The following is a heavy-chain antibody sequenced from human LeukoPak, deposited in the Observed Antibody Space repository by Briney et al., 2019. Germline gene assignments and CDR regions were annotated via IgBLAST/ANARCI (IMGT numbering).Heavy chain of an antibody. J-gene: IGHJ4*02. D-gene: IGHD3-10*01. Sequence: GSLRLSCEGSGFTFSNYWMSWVRQPPGKGLEWIGEIYHSGSTNYNPSLKSRVTISVDKSKNQFSLKLSSVTAADTAVYYCARMSPRYYYGSGGLPGSDYWGQGTLVTVSS. CDR1: GFTFSNYW. CDR3: ARMSPRYYYGSGGLPGSDY. V-gene: IGHV4-4*02. CDR2: IYHSGST.